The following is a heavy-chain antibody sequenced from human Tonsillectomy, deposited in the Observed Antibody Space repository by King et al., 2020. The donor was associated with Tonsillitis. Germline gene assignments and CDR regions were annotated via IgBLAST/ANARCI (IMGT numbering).Heavy chain of an antibody. CDR3: ASSIAAADPAHF. D-gene: IGHD6-13*01. CDR2: TSYDGNNK. CDR1: GFSLSSYA. V-gene: IGHV3-30*04. J-gene: IGHJ4*02. Sequence: VQLVESGGGVVQPGRSLRLSCAAAGFSLSSYAMHWVRQAPGKGLEWVAVTSYDGNNKYYADSVKGRFTISRDNAKNTLYVHMNSLRGEDTAMYYCASSIAAADPAHFWGQGTLVTVSS.